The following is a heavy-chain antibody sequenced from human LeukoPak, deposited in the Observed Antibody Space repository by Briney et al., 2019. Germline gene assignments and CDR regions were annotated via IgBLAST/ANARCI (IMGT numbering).Heavy chain of an antibody. D-gene: IGHD6-19*01. Sequence: GESLKISCKGPGYSFTSYWIGWVRQMPGKGLEWMGIIYPGDSDTRYSPSFQGQVTISADKSMSTAYLQWSSLKASDTAMYYCAGQSGGWQEYFDYWSQGTLVTVSS. CDR2: IYPGDSDT. CDR3: AGQSGGWQEYFDY. J-gene: IGHJ4*02. CDR1: GYSFTSYW. V-gene: IGHV5-51*01.